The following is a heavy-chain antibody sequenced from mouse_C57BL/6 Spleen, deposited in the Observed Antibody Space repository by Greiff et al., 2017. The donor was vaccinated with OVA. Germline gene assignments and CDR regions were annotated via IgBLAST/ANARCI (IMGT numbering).Heavy chain of an antibody. CDR3: ARGTTVVRAMDY. V-gene: IGHV5-17*01. D-gene: IGHD1-1*01. J-gene: IGHJ4*01. CDR2: ISSGSSTI. Sequence: EVKLMESGGGLVKPGGSLKLSCAASGFTFSDYGMHWVRQAPEKGLEWVAYISSGSSTIYYADTVKGRFTISRDHAKNTLFLQKTSLRSEDTAMYYGARGTTVVRAMDYWGQGTSVTVSS. CDR1: GFTFSDYG.